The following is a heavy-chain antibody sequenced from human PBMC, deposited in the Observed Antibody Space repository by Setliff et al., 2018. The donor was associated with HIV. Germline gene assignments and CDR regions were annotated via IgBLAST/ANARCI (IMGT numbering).Heavy chain of an antibody. CDR2: VHSTGTT. V-gene: IGHV4-4*07. J-gene: IGHJ3*01. Sequence: SETLSLTCTVSGGSFSTYYWSWIRQPAGEGPEYIGRVHSTGTTIYNPSLKSRVTMSVDASKNQLSLKLRSVTAADTAVYYCARARITMIGGRLEPYAFDRWGQVTKVTVSS. CDR3: ARARITMIGGRLEPYAFDR. CDR1: GGSFSTYY. D-gene: IGHD3-10*01.